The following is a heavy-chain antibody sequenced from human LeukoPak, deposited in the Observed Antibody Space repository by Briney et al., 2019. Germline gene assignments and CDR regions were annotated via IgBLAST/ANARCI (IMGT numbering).Heavy chain of an antibody. CDR2: IKQDGSEK. D-gene: IGHD6-13*01. V-gene: IGHV3-7*04. Sequence: PGGSLRLSCAASGFIFSSYWMSWVRQAPGKGLEWVANIKQDGSEKYYVDSVKGRFTISRDNAKNSLYLQMNSLRAEDTAVYYCATDLGSSRPNYWGQGTLVTVSS. CDR1: GFIFSSYW. CDR3: ATDLGSSRPNY. J-gene: IGHJ4*02.